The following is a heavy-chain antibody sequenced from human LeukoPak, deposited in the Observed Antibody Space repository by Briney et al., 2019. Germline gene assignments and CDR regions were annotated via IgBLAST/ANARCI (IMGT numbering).Heavy chain of an antibody. V-gene: IGHV3-23*01. CDR2: ISGSGGNT. CDR1: RVTLRSYT. D-gene: IGHD3-10*01. CDR3: AKDNGSGSYLDY. J-gene: IGHJ4*02. Sequence: GGSLRLSRAPSRVTLRSYTTRSGCQTPGKRLESVSGISGSGGNTHYADSVKGRFTISRDNYKNTLYLQMNSLGAEVTAVYYSAKDNGSGSYLDYWGQGTLVTVSS.